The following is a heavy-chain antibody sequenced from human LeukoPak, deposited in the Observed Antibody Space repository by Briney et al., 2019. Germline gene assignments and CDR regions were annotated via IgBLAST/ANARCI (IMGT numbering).Heavy chain of an antibody. D-gene: IGHD3-9*01. CDR3: ARVSGYFDWLLSYDY. CDR2: INPNSGGT. Sequence: GASVKVSCKASGYTFTGYYMHWVRQAPGQGLEWMGWINPNSGGTNYAQKFQGRVTMTRDTSISTAYMELSRLRSDDTAVYYCARVSGYFDWLLSYDYWGQGTLVTVSS. J-gene: IGHJ4*02. CDR1: GYTFTGYY. V-gene: IGHV1-2*02.